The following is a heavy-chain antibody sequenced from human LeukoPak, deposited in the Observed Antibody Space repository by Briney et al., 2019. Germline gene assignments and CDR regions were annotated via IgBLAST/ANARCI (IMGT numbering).Heavy chain of an antibody. J-gene: IGHJ3*02. V-gene: IGHV3-66*01. CDR2: IYSSGDT. CDR3: ARKAGIAMVRGSYAFDI. D-gene: IGHD3-10*01. Sequence: AGSLRLSCAASGFTVSSYYMTWVRQAPGTGLEWVSVIYSSGDTYYADSVKGRFTISRDSSTNTLYLQMNSLRADDTAVYYCARKAGIAMVRGSYAFDIWGQGTMVTVSS. CDR1: GFTVSSYY.